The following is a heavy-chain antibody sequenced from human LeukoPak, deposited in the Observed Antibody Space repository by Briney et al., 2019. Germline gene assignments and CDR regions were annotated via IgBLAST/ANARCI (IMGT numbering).Heavy chain of an antibody. V-gene: IGHV3-7*01. J-gene: IGHJ4*02. CDR3: ARGSAVTANNFDF. Sequence: GGSLRLSCAASGFTFSSYALHWVRQAPGKGLEWVANIKQDGSEKYYVDSVKGRFTISRDNAKNSLYLQMNSLRAEDTAVYYCARGSAVTANNFDFWGQGTLVTVSS. D-gene: IGHD4-11*01. CDR2: IKQDGSEK. CDR1: GFTFSSYA.